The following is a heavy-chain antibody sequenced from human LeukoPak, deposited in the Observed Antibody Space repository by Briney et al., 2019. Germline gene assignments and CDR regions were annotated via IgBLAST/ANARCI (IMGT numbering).Heavy chain of an antibody. CDR2: INHSGST. V-gene: IGHV4-34*01. CDR3: ARGSYRITIFGVVTYYGMDV. J-gene: IGHJ6*02. Sequence: SGTLSLTCAVYGGSFSGYYWSWIRQPPGKGLEWIGEINHSGSTNYNPSLKSRVTISVDTSKNQFSLKLSSVTAADTAVYYCARGSYRITIFGVVTYYGMDVWGQGTTVTVSS. D-gene: IGHD3-3*01. CDR1: GGSFSGYY.